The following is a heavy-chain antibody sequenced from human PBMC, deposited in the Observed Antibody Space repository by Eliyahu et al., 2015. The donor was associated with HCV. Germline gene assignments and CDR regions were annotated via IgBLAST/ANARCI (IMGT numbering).Heavy chain of an antibody. J-gene: IGHJ6*02. CDR1: GFTFXXXX. V-gene: IGHV3-48*02. Sequence: EVQLVESGGGLVQPGGSLXLSCAASGFTFXXXXXXWVRQAPGKGLEWVSYISSSNGPRYYADSVRGRFTISRDNAKNSLYLQMNSLRDEDTAVYYCARDHYYDTSGYYWGDYYYGMDVWGQGTTVTVSS. CDR3: ARDHYYDTSGYYWGDYYYGMDV. CDR2: ISSSNGPR. D-gene: IGHD3-22*01.